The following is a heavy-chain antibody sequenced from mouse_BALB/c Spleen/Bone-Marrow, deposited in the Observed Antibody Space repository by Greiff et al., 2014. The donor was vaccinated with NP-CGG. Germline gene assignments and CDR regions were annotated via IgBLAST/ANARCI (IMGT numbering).Heavy chain of an antibody. Sequence: EVKLMESGPELVKPGASVKMSCKASGYTFTSYVMHWVKQKPGQGLEWIGCINPYNDGTKYNEKFKGKARLTSDKSSSTAYMELSSLTSEDSAVYYCAREGGYDEDYFDYWGQGTTLTVSS. J-gene: IGHJ2*01. CDR2: INPYNDGT. D-gene: IGHD2-2*01. CDR1: GYTFTSYV. V-gene: IGHV1-14*01. CDR3: AREGGYDEDYFDY.